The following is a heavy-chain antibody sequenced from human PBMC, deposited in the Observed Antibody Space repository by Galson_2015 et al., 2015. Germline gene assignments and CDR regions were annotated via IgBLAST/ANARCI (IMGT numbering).Heavy chain of an antibody. CDR2: INPSGGST. D-gene: IGHD2-2*01. CDR1: GYTFTSYY. Sequence: SVKVSCKASGYTFTSYYMHWVRQAPGQGLEWMGIINPSGGSTSYAQKFQGRATMTRDTSTSTVYMELSSLRSEDTAVYYCARVVNYCSSTSCFSDAFDIWGQGTMVTVSS. J-gene: IGHJ3*02. CDR3: ARVVNYCSSTSCFSDAFDI. V-gene: IGHV1-46*01.